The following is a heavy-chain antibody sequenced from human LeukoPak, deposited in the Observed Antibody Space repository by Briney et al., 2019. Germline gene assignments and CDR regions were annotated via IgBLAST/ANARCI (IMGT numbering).Heavy chain of an antibody. CDR3: TRRRYISGYYYTDV. CDR2: IRSRSIGGAI. J-gene: IGHJ6*03. Sequence: HPGGSLRLSCSTSGFTFPDYALSWVRQAPGKGLEWLSFIRSRSIGGAIEYAASVKGRFTISRDDSKSIAYLQIDSLQTEDTAVYYCTRRRYISGYYYTDVWGKGTTVTVSS. D-gene: IGHD5-18*01. V-gene: IGHV3-49*04. CDR1: GFTFPDYA.